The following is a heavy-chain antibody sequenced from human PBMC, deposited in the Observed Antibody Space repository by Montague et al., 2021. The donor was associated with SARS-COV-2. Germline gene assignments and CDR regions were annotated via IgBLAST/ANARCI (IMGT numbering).Heavy chain of an antibody. D-gene: IGHD4-11*01. CDR3: VRVGDYTDYVRVDY. CDR1: GGSISSGYYY. J-gene: IGHJ4*02. V-gene: IGHV4-39*02. Sequence: SETLSLTCTVSGGSISSGYYYWIWLRPPPGMGLEWIGNICYSAYSYSNPSLQSRVAISVDTSKNHFSLRLISVTAADTAVYYCVRVGDYTDYVRVDYWGQGTLVTVSS. CDR2: ICYSAYS.